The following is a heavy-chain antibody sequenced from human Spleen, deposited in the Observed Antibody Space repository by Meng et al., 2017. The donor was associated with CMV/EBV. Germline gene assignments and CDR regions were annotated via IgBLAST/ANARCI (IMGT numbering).Heavy chain of an antibody. D-gene: IGHD4-17*01. CDR3: AKAHAVTTDWYFDL. J-gene: IGHJ2*01. V-gene: IGHV3-11*06. CDR1: GFTFSDYY. Sequence: QVRLVGSGVGLVKTGGSLRLSCAASGFTFSDYYMSWIRQAPGKGLEWVSYISSSSSYTKYADSVKGRFTISRDNAKNSLYLQMNSLRAEDTAVYYCAKAHAVTTDWYFDLWGRGTLVTVSS. CDR2: ISSSSSYT.